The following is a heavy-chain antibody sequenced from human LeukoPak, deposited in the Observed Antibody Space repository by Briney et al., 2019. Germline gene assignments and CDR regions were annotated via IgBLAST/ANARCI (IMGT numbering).Heavy chain of an antibody. CDR3: AKDPNLLLLSYLDY. J-gene: IGHJ4*02. Sequence: GGSLRLSCAASGFTFSSYAMSWVRQAPGKGLEWVSAISGSGGSTYYADSVKGRFTISRDNSKNTLYLQMNSLRAEDTAVYYCAKDPNLLLLSYLDYWGQGTLVTVSS. V-gene: IGHV3-23*01. CDR2: ISGSGGST. D-gene: IGHD3-22*01. CDR1: GFTFSSYA.